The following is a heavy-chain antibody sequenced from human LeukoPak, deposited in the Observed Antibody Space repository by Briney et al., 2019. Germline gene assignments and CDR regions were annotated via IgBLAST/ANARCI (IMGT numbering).Heavy chain of an antibody. CDR2: ISSNGGST. CDR3: VKQEAGSLDY. CDR1: GFTFSSYA. V-gene: IGHV3-64D*09. D-gene: IGHD6-19*01. Sequence: PGGSLRLPCSASGFTFSSYAMHWVRQAPGKGLEYVSAISSNGGSTYYADSVKGRFTISRDNSKNTLYLQMSSLRAEDTAVYYCVKQEAGSLDYWGQGTLVTVSS. J-gene: IGHJ4*02.